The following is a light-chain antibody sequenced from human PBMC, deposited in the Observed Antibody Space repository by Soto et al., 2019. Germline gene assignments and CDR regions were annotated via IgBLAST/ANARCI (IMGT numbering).Light chain of an antibody. J-gene: IGLJ1*01. Sequence: QSVLTQPASVSGSPGQSITISCTGTSSDVGGYNYVSWYQQHPGKAPKPMIYKVSNRPLGVSNRFSGSKSGNTASLTISGLRAEAEADYYCASYTSGSTLDVFGTGTKVTVL. CDR3: ASYTSGSTLDV. V-gene: IGLV2-14*01. CDR2: KVS. CDR1: SSDVGGYNY.